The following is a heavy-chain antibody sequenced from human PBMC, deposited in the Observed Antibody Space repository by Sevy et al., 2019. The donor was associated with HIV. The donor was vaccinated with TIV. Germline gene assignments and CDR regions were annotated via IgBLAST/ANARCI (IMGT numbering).Heavy chain of an antibody. Sequence: ASVKVSCAAFGYTFTTYDINWVRQAPGQGLEWMGWMSPNTGATVFAQKFQDRVTLTTDKSITTAYMELSSLTYEVTVIYYCARGGNGDFWSYEYYYYGMDVWGQGTTVTVSS. CDR2: MSPNTGAT. CDR3: ARGGNGDFWSYEYYYYGMDV. D-gene: IGHD3-16*01. V-gene: IGHV1-8*01. CDR1: GYTFTTYD. J-gene: IGHJ6*02.